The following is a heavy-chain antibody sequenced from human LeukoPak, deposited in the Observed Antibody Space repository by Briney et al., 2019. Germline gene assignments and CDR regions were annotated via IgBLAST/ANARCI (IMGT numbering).Heavy chain of an antibody. CDR3: ARDYGSSSGFLSGLYYYYMDV. CDR1: GYTFTSYY. CDR2: INPSGGST. D-gene: IGHD3-22*01. V-gene: IGHV1-46*01. Sequence: ASVKVACKASGYTFTSYYMHWVRQAPGQGLEWMGIINPSGGSTSYAHKFQGRVTMTRDTSTSTVYMELSSLRSEDTAVYYCARDYGSSSGFLSGLYYYYMDVWGKGTTVTISS. J-gene: IGHJ6*03.